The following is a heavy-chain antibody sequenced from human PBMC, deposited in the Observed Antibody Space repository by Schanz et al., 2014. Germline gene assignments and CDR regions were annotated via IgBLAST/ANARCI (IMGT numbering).Heavy chain of an antibody. Sequence: VQLVESGGGLVKPGGSLRLSCAASGFTFSDYYMSWIRQAPGKGLEWVSDISSGSSYANYADSVKGRFTISRDNAKNSLYLQMNSLRAEDTAVYYCARANYRRKINFDYWGRGTLVTVSS. CDR1: GFTFSDYY. V-gene: IGHV3-11*06. D-gene: IGHD3-10*01. CDR2: ISSGSSYA. J-gene: IGHJ4*02. CDR3: ARANYRRKINFDY.